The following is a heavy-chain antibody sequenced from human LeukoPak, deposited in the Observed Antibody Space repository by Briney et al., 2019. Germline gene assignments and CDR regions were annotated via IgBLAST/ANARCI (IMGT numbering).Heavy chain of an antibody. CDR3: ATVSTSYYDSSGYYY. J-gene: IGHJ4*02. CDR1: GYTFTSYD. D-gene: IGHD3-22*01. V-gene: IGHV1-8*01. CDR2: MNPNSGNT. Sequence: ASVKVSCKASGYTFTSYDINWVRQATGQGLEWMGWMNPNSGNTGYAQKFQGRVTMTRNTSISTAYMELSSLRSEDTAVYYCATVSTSYYDSSGYYYWGQGTLVTVSS.